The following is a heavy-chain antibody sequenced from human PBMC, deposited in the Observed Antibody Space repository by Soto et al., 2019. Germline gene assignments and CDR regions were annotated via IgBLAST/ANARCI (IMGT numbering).Heavy chain of an antibody. V-gene: IGHV3-30*18. CDR1: GFTFSSYG. J-gene: IGHJ4*02. CDR3: AKDRGWERLDY. D-gene: IGHD1-26*01. CDR2: ISYDGSNK. Sequence: QVQLVESGGGVVQPGRSLRLSCAASGFTFSSYGMHWVRQAPGKGLEWVAVISYDGSNKYYADSVKGRFTISRDNSKNTLYLQRNSLGAEDTAVYYCAKDRGWERLDYWGQGTLVTVSS.